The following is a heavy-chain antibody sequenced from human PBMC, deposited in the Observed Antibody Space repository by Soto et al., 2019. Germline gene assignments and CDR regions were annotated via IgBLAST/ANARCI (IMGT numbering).Heavy chain of an antibody. J-gene: IGHJ4*02. CDR3: AKDQGIFGVVIIGLDY. CDR2: ISGSGGST. D-gene: IGHD3-3*01. Sequence: PGGSLRLSCAASGFTFISYAMSWVHQAPGKGLEWVSAISGSGGSTYYADSVKGRFTISRDNSKNTLYLQMNSLRAEDTAVYYCAKDQGIFGVVIIGLDYWGQGTLVTVAS. CDR1: GFTFISYA. V-gene: IGHV3-23*01.